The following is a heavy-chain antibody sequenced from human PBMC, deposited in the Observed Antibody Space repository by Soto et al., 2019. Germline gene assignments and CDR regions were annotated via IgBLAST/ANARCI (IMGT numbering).Heavy chain of an antibody. CDR1: GFTFSSYG. J-gene: IGHJ6*02. Sequence: PGGSLRLSCAASGFTFSSYGMHWVRQAPGKGLEWVAVIWYDGSNKYYADSVKGRFTISRDNSKNTLYLQMNSLRAEDTAVYYCARVPRFLEWFSTNYYGMDVWGQGTTVTVSS. CDR3: ARVPRFLEWFSTNYYGMDV. D-gene: IGHD3-3*01. CDR2: IWYDGSNK. V-gene: IGHV3-33*01.